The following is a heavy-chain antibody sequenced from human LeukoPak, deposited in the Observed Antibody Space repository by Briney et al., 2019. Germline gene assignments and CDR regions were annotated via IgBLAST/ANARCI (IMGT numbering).Heavy chain of an antibody. J-gene: IGHJ4*02. CDR3: AREGRTFDY. CDR1: GFTFSSXX. V-gene: IGHV3-74*01. CDR2: INSEGRTT. Sequence: ASGFTFSSXXXXXVRQAPGRGLVWVSRINSEGRTTDYADSVEGRFTISRDNAKNTLYLQMNSLRVEDTAMYYCAREGRTFDYWGQGTLVTVSS.